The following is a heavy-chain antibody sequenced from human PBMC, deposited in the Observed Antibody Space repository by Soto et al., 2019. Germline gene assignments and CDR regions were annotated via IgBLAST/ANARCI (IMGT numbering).Heavy chain of an antibody. V-gene: IGHV3-23*03. D-gene: IGHD4-4*01. CDR1: GFTFIS. CDR2: RSGGSA. J-gene: IGHJ4*02. CDR3: ATHFTTLLDY. Sequence: EMQLLESGGGLVQPGGSLRLSCAASGFTFISRSGGSAYYADSVKGRFTFSRDNSKNTLFLQMNSLRAEDTAIYYCATHFTTLLDYWGQGALVTVSS.